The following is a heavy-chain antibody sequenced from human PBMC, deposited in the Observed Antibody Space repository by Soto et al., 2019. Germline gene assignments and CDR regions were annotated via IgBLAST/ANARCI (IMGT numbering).Heavy chain of an antibody. CDR2: ISHDGRQK. D-gene: IGHD3-9*01. Sequence: GGSLRLSCAASRFSVTSHAMHWVRQAPGKGLEWVAVISHDGRQKHYIDSVRGRFTLSRDESDNTVYLQMNSLRREDTAMYYCAKDVYFDSYYFDHWGQGTLVTVSS. CDR3: AKDVYFDSYYFDH. CDR1: RFSVTSHA. V-gene: IGHV3-30*04. J-gene: IGHJ4*02.